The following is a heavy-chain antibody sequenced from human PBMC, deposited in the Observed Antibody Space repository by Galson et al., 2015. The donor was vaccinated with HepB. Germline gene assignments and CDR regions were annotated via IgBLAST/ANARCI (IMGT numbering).Heavy chain of an antibody. Sequence: SVKVSCKASGYTFTSYAVHWVRQAPGQRLEWMGWINAGNGNTKYSQKFQGRVTITRDTSASTAYMELSSLRSEDTAVYYCARDSSSWSDIDYWGQGTLVTVSS. CDR3: ARDSSSWSDIDY. CDR1: GYTFTSYA. V-gene: IGHV1-3*01. J-gene: IGHJ4*02. CDR2: INAGNGNT. D-gene: IGHD6-13*01.